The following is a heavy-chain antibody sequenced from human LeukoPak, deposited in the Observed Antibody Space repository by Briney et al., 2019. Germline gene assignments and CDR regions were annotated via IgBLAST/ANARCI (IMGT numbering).Heavy chain of an antibody. CDR1: GYTFTSYA. D-gene: IGHD5-24*01. Sequence: ASVKVSCKASGYTFTSYAMNWVRQAPGQGLEWMGWINTNTGNPTYAQGFTGRFVFPLDTSVSTAYLQISSLKAEDTAVYYCATPSRDGYNSDFDYWGQGTLVTVSS. CDR2: INTNTGNP. J-gene: IGHJ4*02. V-gene: IGHV7-4-1*02. CDR3: ATPSRDGYNSDFDY.